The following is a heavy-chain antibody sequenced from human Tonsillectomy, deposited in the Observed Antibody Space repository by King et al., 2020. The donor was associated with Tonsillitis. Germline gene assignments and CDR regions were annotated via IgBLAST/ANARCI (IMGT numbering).Heavy chain of an antibody. CDR1: GFTFSSYS. CDR2: IDSRSYTI. V-gene: IGHV3-48*01. Sequence: VQLVESGGGLVQPGGSLRLSCAASGFTFSSYSINWVRQAPGKGLEWVSYIDSRSYTIYYTDSLKGRFTISRDNAKNSLYLQMNSLRAEDTAVYFCAIAPMIGEVIPSFDYWGQGTLVTVSS. D-gene: IGHD3-10*01. CDR3: AIAPMIGEVIPSFDY. J-gene: IGHJ4*02.